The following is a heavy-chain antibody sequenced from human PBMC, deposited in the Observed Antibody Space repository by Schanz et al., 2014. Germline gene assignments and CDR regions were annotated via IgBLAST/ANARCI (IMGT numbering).Heavy chain of an antibody. J-gene: IGHJ4*02. Sequence: QVQLVESGGGVVQFGRSLRLSCVASGFTFSSYGMHWVRQAPGKGLEWVAVIWYDENNKYYADSVKGRFTMSTDNSKSTLYLQMNSLRSEDTAVYYCARANYRRKINFDYWGRGTLXTVSS. D-gene: IGHD3-10*01. CDR3: ARANYRRKINFDY. CDR2: IWYDENNK. CDR1: GFTFSSYG. V-gene: IGHV3-33*01.